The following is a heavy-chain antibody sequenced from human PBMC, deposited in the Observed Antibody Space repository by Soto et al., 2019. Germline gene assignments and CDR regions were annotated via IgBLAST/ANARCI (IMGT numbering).Heavy chain of an antibody. V-gene: IGHV4-34*01. J-gene: IGHJ6*02. Sequence: PSETLSLTCAVYGGSFSGYYWSWIRQPPGKGLEWIGEINHSGSTNYNPSLKSRVTISVDTSKNQLSLKLTSVTAADTAVYYCARGGYRSTLGLDVWGQGTTVTVSS. CDR1: GGSFSGYY. CDR3: ARGGYRSTLGLDV. CDR2: INHSGST. D-gene: IGHD4-4*01.